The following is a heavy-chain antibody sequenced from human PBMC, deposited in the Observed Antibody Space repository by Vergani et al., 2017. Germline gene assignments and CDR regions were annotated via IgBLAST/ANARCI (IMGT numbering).Heavy chain of an antibody. D-gene: IGHD6-13*01. V-gene: IGHV3-9*01. CDR3: VKDIAASGNYWYFDL. CDR1: GFTFDDYA. Sequence: VQLVESGGDVVQPGRSLRLSCAASGFTFDDYAMHWVRQAPGKGLEWVSGINWNSDSIAYADSVKGRFTISRDNAKNSLYLQMNSLRAEDTALYYCVKDIAASGNYWYFDLWGRGTLVTVSS. J-gene: IGHJ2*01. CDR2: INWNSDSI.